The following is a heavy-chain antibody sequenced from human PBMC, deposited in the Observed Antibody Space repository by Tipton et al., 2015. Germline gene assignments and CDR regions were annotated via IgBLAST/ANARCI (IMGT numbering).Heavy chain of an antibody. CDR2: ITPNGAGT. J-gene: IGHJ4*02. CDR3: AKDWEGSGSFPFDY. CDR1: GFTFSSYA. Sequence: GSLRLSCAASGFTFSSYAMSWVRQAPGKGLEWVSSITPNGAGTYYADSVKGRFTISRDNSNNTLYVQMNSLRDEDTAVYFCAKDWEGSGSFPFDYWGQGTLVTVSS. D-gene: IGHD3-10*01. V-gene: IGHV3-23*01.